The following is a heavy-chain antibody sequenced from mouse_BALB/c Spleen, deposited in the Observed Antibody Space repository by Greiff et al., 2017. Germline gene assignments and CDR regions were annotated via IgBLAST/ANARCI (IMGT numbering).Heavy chain of an antibody. CDR1: GFTFSSYA. Sequence: VQVVESGGGLVKPGGSLKLSCAASGFTFSSYAMSWVRQTPAKRLEWVATISSGGSYTYYPDSVKGRFTISRDNAKNTLYLQMSSLRSEDTAMYYCARRATYYAMDYWGQGTSVTVSS. CDR2: ISSGGSYT. V-gene: IGHV5-9-3*01. CDR3: ARRATYYAMDY. D-gene: IGHD3-1*01. J-gene: IGHJ4*01.